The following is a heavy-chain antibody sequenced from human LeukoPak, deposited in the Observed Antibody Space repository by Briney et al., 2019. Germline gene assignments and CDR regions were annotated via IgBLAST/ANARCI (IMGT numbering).Heavy chain of an antibody. J-gene: IGHJ4*02. Sequence: PSETLSLTCTVSGGSISSYYWSWIRQPPGQGLEWIGDIYYSGSTNYNPSLKSRVTISVHTSKNQFSLKLSSATAADTAVYYCARERRGGALDYWGQGTLVTVSS. D-gene: IGHD3-16*01. CDR3: ARERRGGALDY. CDR1: GGSISSYY. CDR2: IYYSGST. V-gene: IGHV4-59*01.